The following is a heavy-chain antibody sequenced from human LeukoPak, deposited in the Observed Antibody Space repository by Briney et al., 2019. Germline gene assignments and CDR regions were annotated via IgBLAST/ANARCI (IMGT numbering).Heavy chain of an antibody. CDR1: GYTFTSYG. Sequence: ASVKVSCKVSGYTFTSYGISWVRQAPGQGLEWMGWISAYNGNTNYAQKLQGRVTMTTDTSTSTAYMELRSLRSDDTAVYYCANSPSGLGLFDPWGQGTLVTVSS. D-gene: IGHD5-12*01. CDR2: ISAYNGNT. J-gene: IGHJ5*02. CDR3: ANSPSGLGLFDP. V-gene: IGHV1-18*01.